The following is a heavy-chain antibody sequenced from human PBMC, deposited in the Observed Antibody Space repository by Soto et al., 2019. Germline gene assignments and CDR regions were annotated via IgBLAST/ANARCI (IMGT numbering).Heavy chain of an antibody. D-gene: IGHD6-13*01. CDR2: IKQDGSEK. CDR3: ARDPRYSSSWTDAFDI. CDR1: GFTFSSYW. J-gene: IGHJ3*02. Sequence: GGSLRLSCAASGFTFSSYWMSWVRQAPGKGLEWVANIKQDGSEKYYVDSVKGRFTISRGNAKNSLYLQMNSLRAEDTAVYYCARDPRYSSSWTDAFDIWGQGTMVTVSS. V-gene: IGHV3-7*03.